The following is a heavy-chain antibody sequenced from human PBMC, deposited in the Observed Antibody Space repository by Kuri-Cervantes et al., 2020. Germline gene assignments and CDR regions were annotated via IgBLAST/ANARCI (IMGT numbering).Heavy chain of an antibody. J-gene: IGHJ6*02. CDR1: GFTFSSYG. D-gene: IGHD5-12*01. Sequence: GGSLRLSCAASGFTFSSYGMSWVRQAPGKGLEWVSSISSSATYIYYAASVKGRFTISRDNARNSLYLQMNSLRAEDTAVYFCARDGPKSSGGYEHTYYYYGMDVWGQGTTVTVSS. V-gene: IGHV3-21*01. CDR3: ARDGPKSSGGYEHTYYYYGMDV. CDR2: ISSSATYI.